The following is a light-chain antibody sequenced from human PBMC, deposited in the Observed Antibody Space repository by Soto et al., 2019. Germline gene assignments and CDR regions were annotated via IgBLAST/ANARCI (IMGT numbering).Light chain of an antibody. CDR2: DAS. J-gene: IGKJ2*01. CDR3: QQRGDWPLYT. CDR1: QSISYN. Sequence: EIVLTQSQATLSLSPGERSTLSCGASQSISYNLAWYQQKPGQAPRLLIYDASNRATGVPSRFSGSGSGTDFTLSISSLEPEDFAVYYCQQRGDWPLYTFGQGSRLEIK. V-gene: IGKV3-11*01.